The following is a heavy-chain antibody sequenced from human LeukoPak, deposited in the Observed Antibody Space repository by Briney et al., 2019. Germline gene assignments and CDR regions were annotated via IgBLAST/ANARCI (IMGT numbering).Heavy chain of an antibody. CDR3: ARDRGYYDSSGPNFDY. J-gene: IGHJ4*02. CDR2: ISAYNGNT. Sequence: GASVKVSCKASGYTFTGYYMHWVRQAPGQGLEWMGWISAYNGNTNYAQKLQGRVTMTTDTSTSTAYMELRSLRSDDTAVYYCARDRGYYDSSGPNFDYWGQGTLVTVSS. CDR1: GYTFTGYY. V-gene: IGHV1-18*04. D-gene: IGHD3-22*01.